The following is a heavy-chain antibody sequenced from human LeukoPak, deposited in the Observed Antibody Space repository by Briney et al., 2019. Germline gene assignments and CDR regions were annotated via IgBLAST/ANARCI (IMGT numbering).Heavy chain of an antibody. CDR2: IYTSGST. V-gene: IGHV4-61*02. CDR3: AIASDGGSDAFDI. Sequence: PSETLSLTCIVSGGSISSGSYYWSWTRQPAGKGLEWVGRIYTSGSTNYNPSLKSRVTISVDTSKNQYSLKLSSVTAADTAVYYCAIASDGGSDAFDIWGQGTMVTVSS. CDR1: GGSISSGSYY. J-gene: IGHJ3*02. D-gene: IGHD3-16*01.